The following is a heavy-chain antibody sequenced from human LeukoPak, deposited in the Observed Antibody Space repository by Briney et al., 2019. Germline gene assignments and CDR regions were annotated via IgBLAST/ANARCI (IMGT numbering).Heavy chain of an antibody. CDR2: IKQDGSEK. CDR3: AKDGVGYGDYYYYYYMDV. Sequence: GGSLRLSCAASGFTFSSYWMTWVRQAPGKGLEWVANIKQDGSEKYYVDSVKGRSTISRDNAKNSLYLQMNSLRAEDTAVYYCAKDGVGYGDYYYYYYMDVWGKGTTVTVSS. CDR1: GFTFSSYW. V-gene: IGHV3-7*01. J-gene: IGHJ6*03. D-gene: IGHD4-17*01.